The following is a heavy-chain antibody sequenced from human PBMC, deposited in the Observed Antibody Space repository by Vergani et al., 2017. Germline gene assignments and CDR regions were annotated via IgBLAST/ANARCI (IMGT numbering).Heavy chain of an antibody. D-gene: IGHD4-17*01. CDR1: GYTFTSYG. CDR2: ISAYNGNT. V-gene: IGHV1-18*01. Sequence: QVQLVQSGAEVKKPGASVKVSCKASGYTFTSYGISWVRQAPGQGLEWMGWISAYNGNTNYAQKLQGRVTMTTDTSTSTAYMELRSLRSDDTAVYYCARDTVPTVTTYYYYMDVWGKGTTVTVSS. J-gene: IGHJ6*03. CDR3: ARDTVPTVTTYYYYMDV.